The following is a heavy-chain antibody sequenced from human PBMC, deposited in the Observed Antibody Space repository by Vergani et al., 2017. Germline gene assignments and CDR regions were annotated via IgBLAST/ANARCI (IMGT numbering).Heavy chain of an antibody. D-gene: IGHD2-21*01. Sequence: QVQLQESGPGLVKPSQTLSLTCSVSGDSISSGVYYWNWIRQHPGKGLEWIGRIYTSGATNYNPSLRSRAIMSVDASKKQFSLKLTSVTAADTAVYYCARDGGEYDKDALDVWGQGTKVTVTS. CDR3: ARDGGEYDKDALDV. CDR2: IYTSGAT. V-gene: IGHV4-61*02. CDR1: GDSISSGVYY. J-gene: IGHJ3*01.